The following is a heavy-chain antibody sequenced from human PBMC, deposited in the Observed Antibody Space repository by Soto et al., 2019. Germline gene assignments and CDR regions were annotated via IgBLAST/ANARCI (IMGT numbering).Heavy chain of an antibody. J-gene: IGHJ4*02. D-gene: IGHD3-3*01. CDR3: ASPLKWSGYYIAFDY. CDR1: GATFSSFA. Sequence: QVQLLQSGAEVKKPGSSVKVSCKASGATFSSFAFSWVRQAPGPGLEWMGVIIPIFDTISYAQKFQGRVTITADESPRTAYMELNSLTSADTAVYYCASPLKWSGYYIAFDYWGQGTLVIVSS. CDR2: IIPIFDTI. V-gene: IGHV1-69*01.